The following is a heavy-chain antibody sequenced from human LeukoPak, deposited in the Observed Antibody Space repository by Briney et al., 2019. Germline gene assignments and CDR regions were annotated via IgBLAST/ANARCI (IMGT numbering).Heavy chain of an antibody. Sequence: SETLSLTCTVSGGSISGYYWSWIRQPPGKGLEWIGYIDYSGRTNYTPSLKSRVTISVDTSNNQFSLKLSSVTAADTAVYYCARGDIIGTLGYFDYWGQGTLVTVSS. CDR2: IDYSGRT. J-gene: IGHJ4*02. D-gene: IGHD1-7*01. CDR3: ARGDIIGTLGYFDY. V-gene: IGHV4-59*01. CDR1: GGSISGYY.